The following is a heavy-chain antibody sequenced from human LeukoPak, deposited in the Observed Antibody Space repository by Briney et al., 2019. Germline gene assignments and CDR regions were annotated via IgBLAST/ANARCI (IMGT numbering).Heavy chain of an antibody. CDR1: GGTFSSYA. Sequence: AASVKVSCKASGGTFSSYAISWVRQAPGQGLEWMGGIIPIFGTANYAQKFQGRVTITADESTSTAYMELSSLRSEDTAVYYCARAVWDIVVVPAVAYFDYWGQGTLVTVSS. D-gene: IGHD2-2*01. J-gene: IGHJ4*02. CDR3: ARAVWDIVVVPAVAYFDY. CDR2: IIPIFGTA. V-gene: IGHV1-69*13.